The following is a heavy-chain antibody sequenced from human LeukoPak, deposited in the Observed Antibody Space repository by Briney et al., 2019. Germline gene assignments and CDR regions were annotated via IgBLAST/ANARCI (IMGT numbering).Heavy chain of an antibody. CDR3: ATRTTGATGYSDYYYYYYMDV. D-gene: IGHD1-1*01. Sequence: PSETLSLTCSVSGGSISSSSYYWGWIRQPPGKGLEWVGSIYYSGSTSYNPPLKSRVTISVDTSKNQLSLKLSSVTAADTAVYYCATRTTGATGYSDYYYYYYMDVWGKGTTVTVSS. V-gene: IGHV4-39*01. CDR1: GGSISSSSYY. J-gene: IGHJ6*03. CDR2: IYYSGST.